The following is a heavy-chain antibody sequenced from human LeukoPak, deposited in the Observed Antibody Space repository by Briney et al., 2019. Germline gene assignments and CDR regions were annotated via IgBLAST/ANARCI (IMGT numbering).Heavy chain of an antibody. D-gene: IGHD1-7*01. J-gene: IGHJ4*02. CDR3: ATARNFRFEY. V-gene: IGHV3-74*01. Sequence: GGSLRLSCATSGLTFRTTWMHWVRQAPGKGLMWVSRMNGEGTTIDYADSVKGRFTVSRDYAKNTLFLQMNNLRTEDTALYFCATARNFRFEYWGQGSLVIVSS. CDR1: GLTFRTTW. CDR2: MNGEGTTI.